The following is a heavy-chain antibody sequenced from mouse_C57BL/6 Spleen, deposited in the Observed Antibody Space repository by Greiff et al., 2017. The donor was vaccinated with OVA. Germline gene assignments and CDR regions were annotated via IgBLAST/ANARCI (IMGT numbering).Heavy chain of an antibody. V-gene: IGHV1-80*01. CDR3: ARLDLRPYFDY. CDR2: IYPGDGDT. CDR1: GYAFSSYW. D-gene: IGHD1-1*01. Sequence: VQLQQSGAELVKPGASVKISCKASGYAFSSYWMNWVKQRPGKGLEWIGQIYPGDGDTNYNGKFKGKATLTADKSSSTAYMQLSSLTSEDSAVYYCARLDLRPYFDYWGQGTTLTVSS. J-gene: IGHJ2*01.